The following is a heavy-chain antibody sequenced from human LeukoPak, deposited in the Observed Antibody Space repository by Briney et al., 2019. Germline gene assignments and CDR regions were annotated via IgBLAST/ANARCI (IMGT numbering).Heavy chain of an antibody. CDR2: ITGSGAFT. V-gene: IGHV3-23*01. Sequence: GGSLRLSCAASGFTFIKYSMTWVRQAPGKGLEWVSAITGSGAFTDYADSVKGRFTISRDNSKNTLYLQMNSLTAEDTAVYYCARDGGTSTPFDYWGQGTLVTVSS. J-gene: IGHJ4*02. CDR3: ARDGGTSTPFDY. CDR1: GFTFIKYS. D-gene: IGHD2-15*01.